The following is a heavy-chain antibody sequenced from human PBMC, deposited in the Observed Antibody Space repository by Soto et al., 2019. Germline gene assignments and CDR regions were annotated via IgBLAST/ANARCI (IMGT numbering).Heavy chain of an antibody. D-gene: IGHD2-2*02. CDR2: IIPIFGTA. J-gene: IGHJ6*02. V-gene: IGHV1-69*06. CDR3: ARTLSLGCSSTSCYTSLYYYYYGMDV. CDR1: GGTFSSYA. Sequence: GASVKVSCKASGGTFSSYAISWVRQAPGQGLEWMGGIIPIFGTANYAQKFQGRVTITSDKSTSTAYMELSSLRSEDTAVYYCARTLSLGCSSTSCYTSLYYYYYGMDVWGQGTTVTVSS.